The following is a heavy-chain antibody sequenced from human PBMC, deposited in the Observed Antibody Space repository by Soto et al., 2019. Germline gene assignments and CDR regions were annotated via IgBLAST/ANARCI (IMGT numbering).Heavy chain of an antibody. D-gene: IGHD3-3*01. CDR1: GFTFSSYA. Sequence: EVQLLESGGGLVQPGGSLRLSCAASGFTFSSYAMSWVRQAPGKGLEWVSAISGSGGSTYYADSVKGRFTISRDNSKNTLYLQMNSLRAEDTAVYYCAKEGGAGGPRRTYDFWSGRQHSDAFDIWGQGTMVTVSS. V-gene: IGHV3-23*01. CDR3: AKEGGAGGPRRTYDFWSGRQHSDAFDI. J-gene: IGHJ3*02. CDR2: ISGSGGST.